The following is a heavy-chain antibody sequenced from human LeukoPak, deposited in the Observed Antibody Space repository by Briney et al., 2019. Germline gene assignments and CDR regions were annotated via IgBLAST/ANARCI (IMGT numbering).Heavy chain of an antibody. V-gene: IGHV4-39*01. CDR1: GGSISSSSYY. Sequence: SETLSLTCTVSGGSISSSSYYWSWIRQPPGKGLEWIGEINHSGSTNYNPSLKSRVTISVDTSKNQFSLKLSSVTAADTAAYYCARHRLITYYYGSGSWKWFDPWGQGTLVTVSS. CDR3: ARHRLITYYYGSGSWKWFDP. J-gene: IGHJ5*02. CDR2: INHSGST. D-gene: IGHD3-10*01.